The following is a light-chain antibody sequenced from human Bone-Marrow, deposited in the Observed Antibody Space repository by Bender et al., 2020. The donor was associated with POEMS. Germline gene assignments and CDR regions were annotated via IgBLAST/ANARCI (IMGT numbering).Light chain of an antibody. CDR1: SSNIGSNY. V-gene: IGLV1-47*01. CDR2: MEH. CDR3: AAWDDSLRAWV. J-gene: IGLJ3*02. Sequence: QSVLTQPPSASETPGQTVTISCSGGSSNIGSNYVYWYQHLPGTAPKVLIYMEHRRPSGVPDRFSGSKSGTSASLAITGLRPEDEADYYCAAWDDSLRAWVFGGGTKLTVL.